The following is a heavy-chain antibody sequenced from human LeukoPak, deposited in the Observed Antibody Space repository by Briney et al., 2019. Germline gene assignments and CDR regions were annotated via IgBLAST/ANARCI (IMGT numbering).Heavy chain of an antibody. J-gene: IGHJ5*02. Sequence: PGGSLRLSCAASGFTFSSYAMSWVRQAPGKGLEWVSAISGSGGSTYYADSVKGRFTISRDNSKNTLYLQMNSLRAEDTAVYYCAKSLLWFGEFDNWFDPWGQGILVTVSS. CDR2: ISGSGGST. D-gene: IGHD3-10*01. CDR1: GFTFSSYA. CDR3: AKSLLWFGEFDNWFDP. V-gene: IGHV3-23*01.